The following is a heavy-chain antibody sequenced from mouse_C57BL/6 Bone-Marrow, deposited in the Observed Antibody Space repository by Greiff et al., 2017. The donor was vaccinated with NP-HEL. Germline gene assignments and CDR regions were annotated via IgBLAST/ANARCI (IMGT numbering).Heavy chain of an antibody. CDR2: SRNKANDYTT. V-gene: IGHV7-1*01. CDR3: ARDPTGYYWYFDV. Sequence: EVKLMESGGGLVQSGRSLRLSSATSGFTFSDFYMEWVRQAPGKGLEWIAASRNKANDYTTEYSASVKGRFIVSRDTSQSILYLQMNALRAEDTAIYYCARDPTGYYWYFDVWGTGTTVTVSS. CDR1: GFTFSDFY. J-gene: IGHJ1*03. D-gene: IGHD4-1*01.